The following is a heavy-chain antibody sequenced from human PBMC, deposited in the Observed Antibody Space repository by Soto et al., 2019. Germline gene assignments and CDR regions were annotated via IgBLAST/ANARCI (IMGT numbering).Heavy chain of an antibody. J-gene: IGHJ4*02. D-gene: IGHD6-19*01. CDR2: IFYSGST. Sequence: SETLSLTCTVSGGSISSSSYYWGWIRQPPGKGLEWIGSIFYSGSTYYNPSLKSRVTISVDTSKNHFSLKLTSVTAADTAVYYCARDYSSGCTFEYWGQGSRVTVSS. CDR1: GGSISSSSYY. V-gene: IGHV4-39*02. CDR3: ARDYSSGCTFEY.